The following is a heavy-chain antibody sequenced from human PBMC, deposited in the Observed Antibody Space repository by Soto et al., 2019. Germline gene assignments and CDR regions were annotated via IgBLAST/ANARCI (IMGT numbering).Heavy chain of an antibody. Sequence: ASVKVSCKASGGTFSSYAISWVRQAPGQGLEWMGGIIPILGIANYAQKFQGRVTITADKSTSTAYMELSSLRSEDTAVYYCARDSYYYDSSGYYYFDYWGKGTLVTVSS. V-gene: IGHV1-69*10. D-gene: IGHD3-22*01. CDR2: IIPILGIA. CDR3: ARDSYYYDSSGYYYFDY. CDR1: GGTFSSYA. J-gene: IGHJ4*02.